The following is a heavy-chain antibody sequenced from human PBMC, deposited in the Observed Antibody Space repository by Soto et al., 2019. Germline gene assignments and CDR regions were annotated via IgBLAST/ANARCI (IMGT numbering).Heavy chain of an antibody. CDR2: ISAYNGNT. Sequence: ASVKVSCTASGYTFTSYGISWVRQAPGQGLEWMGWISAYNGNTNYAQKLQGRVTMTTDTSTSTAYTELRSLRSDDTAVYYCARVQEGSYGDYFDYWGQGTLVTVSS. D-gene: IGHD1-26*01. CDR3: ARVQEGSYGDYFDY. V-gene: IGHV1-18*01. J-gene: IGHJ4*02. CDR1: GYTFTSYG.